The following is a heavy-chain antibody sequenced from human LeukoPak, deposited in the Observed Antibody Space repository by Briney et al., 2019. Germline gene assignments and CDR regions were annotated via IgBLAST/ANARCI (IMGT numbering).Heavy chain of an antibody. D-gene: IGHD2-21*01. Sequence: PSETLSLTCAVYGGSFSGYYWSWIRQPPGKGLEWIGEINHSGSTNYNPSPKSRVTISVDTSKNQFSLKLSSVTAADTAVYYCASCGGQYYFDYWGQGTLVTVSS. CDR2: INHSGST. V-gene: IGHV4-34*01. CDR1: GGSFSGYY. J-gene: IGHJ4*02. CDR3: ASCGGQYYFDY.